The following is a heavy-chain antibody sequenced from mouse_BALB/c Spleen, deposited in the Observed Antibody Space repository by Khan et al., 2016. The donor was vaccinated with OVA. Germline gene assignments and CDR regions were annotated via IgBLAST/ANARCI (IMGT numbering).Heavy chain of an antibody. V-gene: IGHV5-17*02. D-gene: IGHD2-2*01. J-gene: IGHJ2*01. Sequence: EVQRVESGGGLVQPGGSRKLSCAASGFTFSTYGMHWVRQAPEKGLEWVAYISGDSSTVYYADTVKGRFTISRDNPKTTLFLQMTSLMSEDTARYYCATYWFDGYYFDYWGPGTTLTVSS. CDR1: GFTFSTYG. CDR2: ISGDSSTV. CDR3: ATYWFDGYYFDY.